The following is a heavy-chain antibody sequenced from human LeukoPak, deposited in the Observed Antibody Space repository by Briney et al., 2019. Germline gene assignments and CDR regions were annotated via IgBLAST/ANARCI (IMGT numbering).Heavy chain of an antibody. CDR3: ATSGSYYYDTSGYFHY. J-gene: IGHJ4*02. CDR1: GFTFSSYA. V-gene: IGHV3-33*08. D-gene: IGHD3-22*01. CDR2: IWYDGSNK. Sequence: PGGSLRLSCAASGFTFSSYAMSWVRQAPGKGLEWVAVIWYDGSNKYYADSVKGRFTISRDNSKNTLYLQMNSLRAEDTAVYYCATSGSYYYDTSGYFHYWGQGTLVTVSS.